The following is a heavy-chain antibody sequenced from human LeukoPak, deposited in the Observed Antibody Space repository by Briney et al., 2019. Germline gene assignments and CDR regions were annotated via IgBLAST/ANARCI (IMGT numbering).Heavy chain of an antibody. CDR3: ARVLHSNWFDP. CDR1: GGSISSYY. Sequence: PSETLSLTCTVSGGSISSYYWSWIRQPPGKGLEWIGYIYHSGSTYYNPSLESRVTISVDRSKNQFSLKLSSVTAADTAVYYCARVLHSNWFDPWGQGTLVTVSS. CDR2: IYHSGST. J-gene: IGHJ5*02. V-gene: IGHV4-59*12.